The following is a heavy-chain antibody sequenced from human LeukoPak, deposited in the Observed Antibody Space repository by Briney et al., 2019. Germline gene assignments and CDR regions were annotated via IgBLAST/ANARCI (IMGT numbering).Heavy chain of an antibody. Sequence: PGGSLRLSCAASGFTFSSYGMHWVRQAPGKGLEWGAVIWYDGSNKYYADSVKGRFTISRDNSKTTMYLQMHSLSAEDTAVYYCARDSVTAEAGIEGASDIWGQGTMVTVSS. D-gene: IGHD6-13*01. CDR3: ARDSVTAEAGIEGASDI. V-gene: IGHV3-33*01. J-gene: IGHJ3*02. CDR1: GFTFSSYG. CDR2: IWYDGSNK.